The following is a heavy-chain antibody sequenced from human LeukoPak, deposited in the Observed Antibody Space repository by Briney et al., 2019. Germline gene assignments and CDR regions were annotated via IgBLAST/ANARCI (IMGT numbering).Heavy chain of an antibody. D-gene: IGHD3-9*01. CDR3: ASRYDILTGFDY. CDR1: GFTFSDYY. J-gene: IGHJ4*02. CDR2: ISSSGSSI. Sequence: GGSLRLSCAASGFTFSDYYMSWIRQAPGKGLEWVSYISSSGSSIYYADSVKGRFTISRDNAKNSLYLQMNSLRAEDTAVYYCASRYDILTGFDYWGQGTLVTVSS. V-gene: IGHV3-11*01.